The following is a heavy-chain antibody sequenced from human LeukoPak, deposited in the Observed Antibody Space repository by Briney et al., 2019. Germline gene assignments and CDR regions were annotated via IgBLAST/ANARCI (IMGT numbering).Heavy chain of an antibody. CDR3: ARKPTSSGWYTYFDY. CDR1: GFTFSSYA. J-gene: IGHJ4*02. Sequence: PGGSLRLSCAASGFTFSSYAMNWVRQAPGKGLEWVSYISSSSTTIYYADSVKGRFTISRDNAKNSLYLQMNSLRAEDTAVYYCARKPTSSGWYTYFDYWGQGTLVTVSS. D-gene: IGHD6-19*01. V-gene: IGHV3-48*01. CDR2: ISSSSTTI.